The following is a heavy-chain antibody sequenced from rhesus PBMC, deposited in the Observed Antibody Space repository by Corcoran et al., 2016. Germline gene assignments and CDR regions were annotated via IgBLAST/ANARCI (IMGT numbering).Heavy chain of an antibody. D-gene: IGHD4-29*01. CDR2: VSGGTGST. V-gene: IGHV4-173*01. J-gene: IGHJ4*01. CDR1: GGSISSNY. CDR3: ARVGSNYY. Sequence: QLQLQESGPGLVKPSETLSLTCAVSGGSISSNYWSWIRQPPGKGLEWIGRVSGGTGSTDYNPSLKGRVTLSADTSKNQLSLKLISLTAADTAVYYCARVGSNYYWGQGVLVTVSS.